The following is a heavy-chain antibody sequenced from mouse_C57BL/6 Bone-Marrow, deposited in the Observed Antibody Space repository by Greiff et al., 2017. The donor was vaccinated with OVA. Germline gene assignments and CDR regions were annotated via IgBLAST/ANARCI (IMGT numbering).Heavy chain of an antibody. CDR1: GYTFTSYW. CDR2: IHPNSGST. D-gene: IGHD1-1*01. J-gene: IGHJ3*01. V-gene: IGHV1-64*01. CDR3: AREGKITKVAY. Sequence: VQLQQPGAELVKPGASVKLSCKASGYTFTSYWMHWVKQRPGQGLEWIGMIHPNSGSTNYNEKFKSKATLTVDKSSSTAYMQLSSLTSEDSAVYYCAREGKITKVAYWGQGTLVTVSA.